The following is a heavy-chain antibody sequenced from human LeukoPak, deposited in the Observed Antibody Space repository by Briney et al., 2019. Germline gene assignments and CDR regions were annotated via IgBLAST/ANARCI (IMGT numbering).Heavy chain of an antibody. CDR3: ARGSVPPEAAAGTEFDY. CDR2: MNPNSGNT. V-gene: IGHV1-8*01. CDR1: GYTFTSYD. Sequence: ASVKVSCKASGYTFTSYDINWVRQATGQGLEWMGWMNPNSGNTGYAQKFQGRVTMTRNTSISTAYMELSSLRPEDTAVYYCARGSVPPEAAAGTEFDYWGQGTLVTVSS. D-gene: IGHD6-13*01. J-gene: IGHJ4*02.